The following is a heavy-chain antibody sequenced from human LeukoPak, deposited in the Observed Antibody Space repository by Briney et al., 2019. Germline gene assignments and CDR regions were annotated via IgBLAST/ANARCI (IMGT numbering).Heavy chain of an antibody. J-gene: IGHJ4*02. CDR1: GFTFSSYW. CDR3: ARDLQVDGVWDVDQ. Sequence: GGSLRLSCAASGFTFSSYWMSWVRQAPGKGLEWVANIKQDGSEKYYVDSVKGRFTISRDNAKNSLYLQMNSLRAEDTAVYYCARDLQVDGVWDVDQWGQGTLVTVSS. V-gene: IGHV3-7*01. D-gene: IGHD4-17*01. CDR2: IKQDGSEK.